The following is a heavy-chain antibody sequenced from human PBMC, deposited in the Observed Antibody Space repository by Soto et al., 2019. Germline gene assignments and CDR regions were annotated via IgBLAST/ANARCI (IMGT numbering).Heavy chain of an antibody. CDR1: GFTFSSYW. CDR2: INSDGSST. J-gene: IGHJ6*03. CDR3: ARGGYDYIWGSHPHYYYMDV. D-gene: IGHD3-16*02. Sequence: GGSLRLSCAASGFTFSSYWMHWVRQAPGKGLVWVSRINSDGSSTSYADSVKGRFTISRDNAKNTLYLQMNSLRAEDTAVYYCARGGYDYIWGSHPHYYYMDVWGKGTTVTVSS. V-gene: IGHV3-74*01.